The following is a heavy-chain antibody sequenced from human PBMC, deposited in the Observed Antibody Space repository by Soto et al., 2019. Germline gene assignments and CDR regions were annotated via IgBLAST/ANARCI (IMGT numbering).Heavy chain of an antibody. CDR3: ARSAGWYAIHA. J-gene: IGHJ5*02. D-gene: IGHD6-19*01. CDR2: VFHTGTT. CDR1: GDSVSSPYY. V-gene: IGHV4-4*02. Sequence: QVQLQESGPGLVKPSGTLSLTCAVSGDSVSSPYYWCWVRQPPGKGLEWIGEVFHTGTTSYNPSLGSRVTISMDKSINQFSLDINSVTAADTAVYYCARSAGWYAIHAWGPGRLVIVSS.